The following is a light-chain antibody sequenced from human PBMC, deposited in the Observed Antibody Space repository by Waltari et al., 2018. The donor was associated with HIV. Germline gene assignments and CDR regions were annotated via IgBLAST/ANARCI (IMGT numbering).Light chain of an antibody. Sequence: QSVLIPPPSASGTPGQRVTISCSGRRSNIGSNSVNWYQQFPGTAPKLLIFGNDRRPSGVPDRFSGSKSGTSASLVINGLQPEDEADYYCSAWDDNLNALFGGGTKLTVL. CDR1: RSNIGSNS. CDR3: SAWDDNLNAL. CDR2: GND. V-gene: IGLV1-44*01. J-gene: IGLJ2*01.